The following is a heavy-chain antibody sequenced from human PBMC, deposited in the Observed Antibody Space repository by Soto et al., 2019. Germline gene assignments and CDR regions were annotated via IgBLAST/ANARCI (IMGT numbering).Heavy chain of an antibody. CDR3: ARCGSENDY. CDR2: IKEDGSEK. Sequence: EVQLVESGGGLVQPGESLRLSCAASGFTFDHYWMTWVRQAPGKGLEWVANIKEDGSEKNYVDSVKGRFTISRDNAKNSLYLQMNSLRAEGTATYYCARCGSENDYWGQGTLVTVSS. J-gene: IGHJ4*02. V-gene: IGHV3-7*03. CDR1: GFTFDHYW. D-gene: IGHD5-12*01.